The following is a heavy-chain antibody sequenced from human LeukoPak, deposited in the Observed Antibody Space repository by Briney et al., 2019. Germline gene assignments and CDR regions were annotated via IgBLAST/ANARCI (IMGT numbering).Heavy chain of an antibody. V-gene: IGHV3-11*04. Sequence: GGSLRLSCAASRFTFSDNYMSWIRQAPGQGLEWVSYISSSGNTTYNADSVKGRFSITRDNAKNSLYLQMNSLRAEDTAVYYCARDGGSAWFLDYWGQGTLVTVSS. CDR3: ARDGGSAWFLDY. D-gene: IGHD6-19*01. CDR2: ISSSGNTT. J-gene: IGHJ4*02. CDR1: RFTFSDNY.